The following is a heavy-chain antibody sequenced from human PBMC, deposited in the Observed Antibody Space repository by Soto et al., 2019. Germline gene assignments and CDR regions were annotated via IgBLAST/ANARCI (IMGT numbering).Heavy chain of an antibody. V-gene: IGHV1-18*01. CDR3: ARVVGALGHWFDP. CDR1: GYTFTSYG. D-gene: IGHD1-26*01. Sequence: QVQLVQSGAEVKKPGASVKVSCKASGYTFTSYGLSWVRQAPGQGLEWMGRISAYTYNTNYAQKLQGRVTMTTDTSTSTAYMELRSLVSDDTAMYYCARVVGALGHWFDPWGQGTLVTVSS. CDR2: ISAYTYNT. J-gene: IGHJ5*02.